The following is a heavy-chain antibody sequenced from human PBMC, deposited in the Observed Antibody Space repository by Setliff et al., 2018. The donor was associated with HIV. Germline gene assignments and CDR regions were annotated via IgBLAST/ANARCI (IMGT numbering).Heavy chain of an antibody. CDR1: GGSISSHY. CDR2: VYYSGST. Sequence: SETLSLTCTVSGGSISSHYWSWIRQHPGKGLEWIGYVYYSGSTNYNPSLKSRVSISVDTSKNQFSLKLSSVTAAGTAVYYCARYWQQLGAYAFDIWGQGTMVTVSS. D-gene: IGHD6-13*01. CDR3: ARYWQQLGAYAFDI. V-gene: IGHV4-59*11. J-gene: IGHJ3*02.